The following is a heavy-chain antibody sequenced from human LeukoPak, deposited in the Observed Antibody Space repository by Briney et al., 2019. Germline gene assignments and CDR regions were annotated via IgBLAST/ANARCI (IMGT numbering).Heavy chain of an antibody. J-gene: IGHJ4*02. CDR2: IYTSGST. D-gene: IGHD3-16*02. V-gene: IGHV4-61*02. CDR1: GGSISSGSYY. CDR3: ASRYYDYVWGSYRSPFDY. Sequence: SETLSLTCTVSGGSISSGSYYWSWIRQPARKGLEWIGRIYTSGSTNYNPSLKSRVTISVDTSKTQFSLKLSSVTAADTVVYYCASRYYDYVWGSYRSPFDYWGQGTLVTVSS.